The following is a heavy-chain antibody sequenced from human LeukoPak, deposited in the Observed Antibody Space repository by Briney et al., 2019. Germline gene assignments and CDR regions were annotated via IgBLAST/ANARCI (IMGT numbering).Heavy chain of an antibody. CDR3: AREIVDTEGDY. V-gene: IGHV3-74*01. CDR1: GFTFSSYW. CDR2: INSDGSST. D-gene: IGHD5-18*01. Sequence: GGFLRLSCAASGFTFSSYWMHWVRQAPGKGLVWVSRINSDGSSTSYVDSVKGRFTISRDNAKNTLYLQMNSLRAEDTAVYYCAREIVDTEGDYWGQGTLVTVSS. J-gene: IGHJ4*02.